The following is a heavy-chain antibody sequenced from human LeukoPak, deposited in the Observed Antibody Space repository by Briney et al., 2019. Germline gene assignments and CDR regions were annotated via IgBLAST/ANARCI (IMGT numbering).Heavy chain of an antibody. CDR3: ANHRTPDRYHWNYFDY. D-gene: IGHD1-20*01. J-gene: IGHJ4*02. CDR2: IGGHVHST. CDR1: GFTFRNSA. V-gene: IGHV3-23*01. Sequence: GGSLRLSCAASGFTFRNSAMSWVRQAPGTGLEWVSSIGGHVHSTYYADSVIGRFTISRDNSKNTLYLQMNSLRANDTAIYYCANHRTPDRYHWNYFDYWGQGTLVTVSS.